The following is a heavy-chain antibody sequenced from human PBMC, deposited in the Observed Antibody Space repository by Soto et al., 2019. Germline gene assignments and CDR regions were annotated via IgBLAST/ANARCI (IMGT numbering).Heavy chain of an antibody. CDR3: AKDSFINLRGYDSY. Sequence: SVKVSCKASGFTFTSSAFQWVRQARGQRLEWIGWIAVGSGYTNYAQRFQDRVTLTRDMSTATTYMELSRLTSEDTAIYYCAKDSFINLRGYDSYWGQGTLVTVSS. J-gene: IGHJ4*02. CDR2: IAVGSGYT. D-gene: IGHD5-12*01. V-gene: IGHV1-58*01. CDR1: GFTFTSSA.